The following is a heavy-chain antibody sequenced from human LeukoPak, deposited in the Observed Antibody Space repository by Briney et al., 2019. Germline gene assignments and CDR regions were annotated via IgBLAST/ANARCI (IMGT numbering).Heavy chain of an antibody. CDR2: IYHSGST. CDR1: GGSISSSNW. D-gene: IGHD1-26*01. J-gene: IGHJ5*02. CDR3: AAGTEIVGATWFDP. V-gene: IGHV4-4*02. Sequence: PSETLSLTCAVSGGSISSSNWWSWVRQPPGKGLEWIGEIYHSGSTNYNPSLKSRVTISVDKSKNQFSLKLSSVTAADTAVYYCAAGTEIVGATWFDPWGQGTLVTVSS.